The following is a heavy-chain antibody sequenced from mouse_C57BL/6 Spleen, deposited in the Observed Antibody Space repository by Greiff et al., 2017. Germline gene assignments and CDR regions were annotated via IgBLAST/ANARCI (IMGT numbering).Heavy chain of an antibody. J-gene: IGHJ4*01. CDR3: ARGLYYYGSSYVRAMDY. V-gene: IGHV1-50*01. CDR1: GYTFTSYW. D-gene: IGHD1-1*01. Sequence: QVQLQQPGAELVKPGASVKLSCKASGYTFTSYWMQWVKQRPGQGLEWIGEIDPSDSYTNYNQKFKGKATLTVDTSSSTAYMQLSSLTSEDSAVDYCARGLYYYGSSYVRAMDYWGQGTSVTVSS. CDR2: IDPSDSYT.